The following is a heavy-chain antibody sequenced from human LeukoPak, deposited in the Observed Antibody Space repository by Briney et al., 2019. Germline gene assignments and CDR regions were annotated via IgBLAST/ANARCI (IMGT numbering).Heavy chain of an antibody. J-gene: IGHJ6*02. CDR1: GFTFSSYA. CDR2: ISYDGSNK. D-gene: IGHD3-16*01. V-gene: IGHV3-30-3*01. CDR3: ARDASGGVIGYYYYGMDV. Sequence: GRSLRLSCAASGFTFSSYAMPWVRQAPGKGLEWVAVISYDGSNKYYADSVKGRFTISRDNSKNTLYLQMNSLRAEDTAVYYCARDASGGVIGYYYYGMDVWGQGTTVTVSS.